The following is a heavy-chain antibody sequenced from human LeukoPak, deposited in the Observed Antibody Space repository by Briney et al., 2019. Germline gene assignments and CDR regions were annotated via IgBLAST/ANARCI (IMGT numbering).Heavy chain of an antibody. CDR3: TSDVPISMAHSFDY. V-gene: IGHV3-15*01. Sequence: GTSLPLSCAASGFTLSSAWMSWLRQAPGTGLEGVGRVKSKIDEETTDYAAPVTGRFTISRDDSENTLYLHMNSLKAEDTAVYYFTSDVPISMAHSFDYWGEGTLVTVSS. CDR2: VKSKIDEETT. D-gene: IGHD6-6*01. CDR1: GFTLSSAW. J-gene: IGHJ4*02.